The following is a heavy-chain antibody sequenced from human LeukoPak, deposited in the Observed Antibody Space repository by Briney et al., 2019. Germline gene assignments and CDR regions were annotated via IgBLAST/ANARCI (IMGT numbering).Heavy chain of an antibody. CDR1: GFTFSSYA. J-gene: IGHJ6*02. D-gene: IGHD6-25*01. CDR3: AREPEAPRLYYYYGMDV. CDR2: ISGSGGCT. V-gene: IGHV3-23*01. Sequence: GGSLRLSCAASGFTFSSYAMSWVRQAPGKGLEWVSAISGSGGCTYYADSVKGRFTISRDKSKNTLSLQMNSLRAEDTAVYYCAREPEAPRLYYYYGMDVWGQGTTVTVSS.